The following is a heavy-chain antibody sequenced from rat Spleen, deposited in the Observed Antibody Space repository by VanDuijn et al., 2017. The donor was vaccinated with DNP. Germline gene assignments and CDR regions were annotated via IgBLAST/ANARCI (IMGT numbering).Heavy chain of an antibody. CDR2: ITSSGGST. V-gene: IGHV5-27*01. CDR1: GFIFNDYG. Sequence: EVQLVESGGGLVQPGRSLKLSCAASGFIFNDYGMAWVRQAPTKGLEWVASITSSGGSTYYRDSVKGRFTISRDNAKNTLYLQMDSLRSEDTATYYCTTDFERGYWGQGVMVTVSS. J-gene: IGHJ2*01. CDR3: TTDFERGY. D-gene: IGHD1-11*01.